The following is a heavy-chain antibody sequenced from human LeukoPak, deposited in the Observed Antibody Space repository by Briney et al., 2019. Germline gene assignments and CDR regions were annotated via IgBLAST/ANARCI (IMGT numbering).Heavy chain of an antibody. CDR2: MSAGGENT. Sequence: GGSLSLSCRASGFIFSSYGMAWVRQAPGKGLEWVSTMSAGGENTHYADSVNGRFTISRDNSKDILYLEMYSLRVEDTAVYYCTKDAGPTFNWFDPWGQGTRVTVSS. V-gene: IGHV3-23*01. CDR1: GFIFSSYG. CDR3: TKDAGPTFNWFDP. J-gene: IGHJ5*02. D-gene: IGHD1-14*01.